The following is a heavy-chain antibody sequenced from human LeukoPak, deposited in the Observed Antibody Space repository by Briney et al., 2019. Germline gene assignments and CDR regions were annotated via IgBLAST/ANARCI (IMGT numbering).Heavy chain of an antibody. D-gene: IGHD3-10*01. CDR2: IWYDGSNK. J-gene: IGHJ4*02. Sequence: GRSLRLSCAASGFTFSSYGMHWVRQAPGKGLEWVAVIWYDGSNKYYADSVKGRFTISRDNSKNTLYLQMNSLRAEDTVVYYCARDGGGFDYWGQGTLVTVSS. CDR1: GFTFSSYG. V-gene: IGHV3-33*01. CDR3: ARDGGGFDY.